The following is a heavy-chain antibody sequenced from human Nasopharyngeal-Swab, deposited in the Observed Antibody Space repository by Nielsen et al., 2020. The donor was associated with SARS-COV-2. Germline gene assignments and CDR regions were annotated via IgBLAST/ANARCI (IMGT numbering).Heavy chain of an antibody. Sequence: GGSLRLSCAASGFTFSSSSMNWVRQAPGKGLEWVSSISSSSGYIYYADSVKGRFTISRDNARNSLYLQMNSLRAEDTALYYCARDTENSLWYWGQGTLVTVSS. CDR1: GFTFSSSS. D-gene: IGHD4-23*01. V-gene: IGHV3-21*01. CDR3: ARDTENSLWY. J-gene: IGHJ4*02. CDR2: ISSSSGYI.